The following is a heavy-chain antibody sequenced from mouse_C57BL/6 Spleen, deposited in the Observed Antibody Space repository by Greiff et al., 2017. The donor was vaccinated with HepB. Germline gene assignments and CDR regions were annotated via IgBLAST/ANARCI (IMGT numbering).Heavy chain of an antibody. D-gene: IGHD2-4*01. CDR1: GFNIKDDY. CDR3: TEVYDYDGGYWYFDV. CDR2: IDPDKGDT. Sequence: VQLQQSGAELLRPGASVKLSCTASGFNIKDDYMHWVKQRPEQGLEWIGWIDPDKGDTEYASKFQGKATITADTSSNTAYRQLSSLTSEDTAVYYCTEVYDYDGGYWYFDVWGTGTTVTVSS. V-gene: IGHV14-4*01. J-gene: IGHJ1*03.